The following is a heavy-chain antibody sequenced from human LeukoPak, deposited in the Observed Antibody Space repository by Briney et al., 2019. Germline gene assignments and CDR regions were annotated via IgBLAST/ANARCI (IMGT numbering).Heavy chain of an antibody. CDR3: ARALTSRDSSGYFIDAFDI. D-gene: IGHD3-22*01. CDR2: ISSSSSTI. CDR1: GFTISLYR. Sequence: PGGSMRLSWAASGFTISLYRMNWVRQAPGKGLEWVSYISSSSSTIYNADSVKGRLTISRDNAKNPLYLQMNSLRAEDTAVYYCARALTSRDSSGYFIDAFDIWGQGTMVTVSS. J-gene: IGHJ3*02. V-gene: IGHV3-48*04.